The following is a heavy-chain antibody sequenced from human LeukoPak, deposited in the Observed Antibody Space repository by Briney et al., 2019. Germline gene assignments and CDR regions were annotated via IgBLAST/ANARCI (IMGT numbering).Heavy chain of an antibody. V-gene: IGHV4-31*03. D-gene: IGHD4-23*01. CDR2: IYYGGST. CDR1: GGSISSGGYY. CDR3: ARGPPLDYGGNLYYFDY. Sequence: SETLSLTCTVSGGSISSGGYYWSWIRQHPGKGLEWIGYIYYGGSTYYNPSLKSRVTISVDTSKNQFSLKLSSVTAADTAVYYCARGPPLDYGGNLYYFDYWGQGTLVTVSS. J-gene: IGHJ4*02.